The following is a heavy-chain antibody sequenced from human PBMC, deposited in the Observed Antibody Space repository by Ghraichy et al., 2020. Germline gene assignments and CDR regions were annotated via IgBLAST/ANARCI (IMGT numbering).Heavy chain of an antibody. J-gene: IGHJ4*02. D-gene: IGHD6-13*01. CDR2: INHSGST. Sequence: SETLSLTCAVYGGSFSGYYWSWIRQPPGKGLEWIGEINHSGSTNYNPSLKSRVTISVDTSKNQFSLKLSSVTAADTAVYYCARGGIAAAGTWEFTTPIWAFDYWGQGTLVTVSS. CDR1: GGSFSGYY. CDR3: ARGGIAAAGTWEFTTPIWAFDY. V-gene: IGHV4-34*01.